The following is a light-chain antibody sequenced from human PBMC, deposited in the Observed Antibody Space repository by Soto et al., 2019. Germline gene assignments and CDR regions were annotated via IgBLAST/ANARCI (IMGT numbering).Light chain of an antibody. CDR3: QKYDSAPSLT. Sequence: DIQMTQSPSSLSASVGDRVTVTCRASQGISSFLAWYQQKPGKVPKLLIYAASTLQPGVPSRFSGSGYGTDFTPTISSLQPEDVATYYYQKYDSAPSLTFGGGTKVEIK. V-gene: IGKV1-27*01. CDR1: QGISSF. J-gene: IGKJ4*01. CDR2: AAS.